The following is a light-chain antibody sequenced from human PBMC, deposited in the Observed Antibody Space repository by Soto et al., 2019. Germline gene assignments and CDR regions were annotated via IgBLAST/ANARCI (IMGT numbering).Light chain of an antibody. CDR3: QQYKDYTWT. CDR2: DAS. Sequence: DIQMTQSPSTLSASVGDRVSITCRASQSVDRYLAWYQQKPGKAPHLLIYDASSLESGVPSRFSGSGSGTEFTLTISSLQPADFTTFYCQQYKDYTWTFGQGTKVEV. CDR1: QSVDRY. J-gene: IGKJ1*01. V-gene: IGKV1-5*01.